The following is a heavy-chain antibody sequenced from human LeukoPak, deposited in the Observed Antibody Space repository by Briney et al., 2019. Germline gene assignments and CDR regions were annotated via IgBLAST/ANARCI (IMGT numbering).Heavy chain of an antibody. V-gene: IGHV4-31*03. D-gene: IGHD4-17*01. J-gene: IGHJ5*02. CDR2: MYYSGNT. CDR3: ARDDYGDYFIDP. CDR1: GGSIGGSAFY. Sequence: PSQTLSLTCTVSGGSIGGSAFYWSWIRQHPGKGPERIGYMYYSGNTYYNPYLKSRVTISVDTPKNQFFLKLTSVTAADTAVYYCARDDYGDYFIDPWGQGTLVTVSS.